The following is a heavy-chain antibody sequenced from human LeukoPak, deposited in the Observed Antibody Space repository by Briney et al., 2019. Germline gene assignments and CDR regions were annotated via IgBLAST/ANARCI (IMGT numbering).Heavy chain of an antibody. D-gene: IGHD5-12*01. CDR2: IYTSGST. CDR1: GGSISSYY. Sequence: SETLSLTCTVSGGSISSYYWSWIRQPPGKGLEWIGYIYTSGSTNYNPSLKSRVTISVDTSKNQFSLKLSSVTAADTAVYYCERRSHSSYDTYHFVYWGQGTLVTVSS. J-gene: IGHJ4*02. V-gene: IGHV4-4*09. CDR3: ERRSHSSYDTYHFVY.